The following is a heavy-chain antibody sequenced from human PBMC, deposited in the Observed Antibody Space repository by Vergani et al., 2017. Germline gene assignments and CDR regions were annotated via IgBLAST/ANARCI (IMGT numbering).Heavy chain of an antibody. J-gene: IGHJ4*02. CDR1: GFTFSSYA. Sequence: EVQLLESGGGLVQPGGSLRLSCAASGFTFSSYAMSWVRQAPGKGLEWVSAISGSGGSTYYADSVKGRFTISRDNSKNTLYLQMNSLRAEDTAVYYCAKDRKCNDFWSGYPDHFDYWGQGTLVTVSS. D-gene: IGHD3-3*01. CDR3: AKDRKCNDFWSGYPDHFDY. CDR2: ISGSGGST. V-gene: IGHV3-23*01.